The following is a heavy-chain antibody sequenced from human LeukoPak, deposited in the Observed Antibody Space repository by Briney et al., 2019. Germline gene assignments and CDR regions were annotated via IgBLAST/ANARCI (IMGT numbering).Heavy chain of an antibody. CDR2: IYFSGTP. CDR1: RGSIKTADYY. V-gene: IGHV4-39*01. J-gene: IGHJ5*01. CDR3: ARTSSWYAGAWFDS. D-gene: IGHD6-13*01. Sequence: SETLSLTCTVSRGSIKTADYYWAWVRQPPGEGLEWLGSIYFSGTPYFNPSLMSRVAVSIDTSKNQFSLKVTSVNASDTAVYFCARTSSWYAGAWFDSWGQGTLVTVSS.